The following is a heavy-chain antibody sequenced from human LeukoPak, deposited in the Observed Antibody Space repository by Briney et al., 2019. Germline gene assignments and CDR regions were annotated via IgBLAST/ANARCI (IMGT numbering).Heavy chain of an antibody. CDR3: ARDSSVAGTTFDL. Sequence: PGGSLRLSCAVYGFTVRSNYMSWVRQAPGKGLEWVSVIYSGGSTYYADSVKGRFTISRDNSKNTLYLQMNSLRAEDTAVYYCARDSSVAGTTFDLWGQGTLVTVSS. J-gene: IGHJ4*02. CDR2: IYSGGST. D-gene: IGHD6-19*01. V-gene: IGHV3-53*01. CDR1: GFTVRSNY.